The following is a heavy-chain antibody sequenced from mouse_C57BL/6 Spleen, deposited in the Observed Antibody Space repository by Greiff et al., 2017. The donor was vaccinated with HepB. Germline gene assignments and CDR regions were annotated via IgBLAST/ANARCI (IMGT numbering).Heavy chain of an antibody. CDR3: ADSNYEDYVDY. CDR2: IDPEDGET. J-gene: IGHJ2*01. CDR1: GFNIKDYY. V-gene: IGHV14-2*01. Sequence: EVQLQQSGAELVKPGASVKLSCTASGFNIKDYYMHWVKQRTEQGLEWIGRIDPEDGETKYAPKFQCKATITADTSSNTAYLQLSSLTSEDTAVYYCADSNYEDYVDYWGQGTTLTVSS. D-gene: IGHD2-5*01.